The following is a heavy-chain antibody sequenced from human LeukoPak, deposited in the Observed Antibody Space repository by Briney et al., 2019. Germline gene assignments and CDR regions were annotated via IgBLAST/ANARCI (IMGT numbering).Heavy chain of an antibody. CDR3: ARYPAPEDYYYGMDV. J-gene: IGHJ6*02. Sequence: SETLSLTCTVSGGSISSYYWSWIRQPPGKGLEWIGYIYYSGSTNYNPSLKSRVTISVDMSKDQFSLKLSSVTAADTAVYYCARYPAPEDYYYGMDVWGQGTTVTVSS. CDR2: IYYSGST. D-gene: IGHD2-2*01. CDR1: GGSISSYY. V-gene: IGHV4-59*08.